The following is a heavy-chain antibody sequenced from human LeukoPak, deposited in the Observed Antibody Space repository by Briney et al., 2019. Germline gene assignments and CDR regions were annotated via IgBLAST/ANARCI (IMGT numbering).Heavy chain of an antibody. CDR3: AKGPNGDYVGAFDT. Sequence: GGSLRLSCAASGFTFSAYGVTWVRQAPGKGLEWVSSMGVSGDNVHYADSIKGRFAISRDNSKNALYLQMNSLRAEDAAVYYCAKGPNGDYVGAFDTWGQGTMVIVSS. D-gene: IGHD4-17*01. CDR2: MGVSGDNV. J-gene: IGHJ3*02. CDR1: GFTFSAYG. V-gene: IGHV3-23*01.